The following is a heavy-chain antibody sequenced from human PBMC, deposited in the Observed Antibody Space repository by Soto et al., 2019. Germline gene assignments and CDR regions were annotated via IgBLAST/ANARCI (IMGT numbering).Heavy chain of an antibody. CDR2: TYYRSKWYN. CDR3: TREFTYYVSIDIYLDY. J-gene: IGHJ4*01. CDR1: GDSVSDNSAA. D-gene: IGHD3-16*01. V-gene: IGHV6-1*01. Sequence: SQPLSLSCAISGDSVSDNSAAWNWIRQSPSRGLEWLGRTYYRSKWYNDYAVSVKSRITVTPDTSKNQFSLHLNSVTPEDKAVYYCTREFTYYVSIDIYLDYWGQGALVTVSS.